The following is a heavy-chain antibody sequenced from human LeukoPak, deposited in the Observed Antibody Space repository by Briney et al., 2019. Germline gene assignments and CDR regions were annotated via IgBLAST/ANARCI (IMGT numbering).Heavy chain of an antibody. CDR1: GFTFSSYS. J-gene: IGHJ4*02. V-gene: IGHV3-21*01. D-gene: IGHD4-17*01. CDR2: ISSSSSYI. CDR3: ARDQRDYGDYNFDY. Sequence: GGSLRLSCAASGFTFSSYSMNWVRQAPGKGPEWVSSISSSSSYIYYADSVKGRFTISRDNAKNSLYLQMNSLRAEDTAVYYCARDQRDYGDYNFDYWGQGTLVTVSS.